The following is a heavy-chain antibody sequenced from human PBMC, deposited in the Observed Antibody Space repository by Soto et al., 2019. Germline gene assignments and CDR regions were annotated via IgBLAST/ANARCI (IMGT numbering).Heavy chain of an antibody. CDR2: IWYDGNNK. D-gene: IGHD6-13*01. V-gene: IGHV3-33*01. Sequence: QVQLVESGGGVVQPGRSLRLSCAASGFTFSSYGMHWVRQAPGKGLEWVAVIWYDGNNKYYADSVKGRFTISRDNSKNTLYLQKNSLRAEDTAVYYCARWGIAAGDYWGQGTLVTVSS. J-gene: IGHJ4*02. CDR1: GFTFSSYG. CDR3: ARWGIAAGDY.